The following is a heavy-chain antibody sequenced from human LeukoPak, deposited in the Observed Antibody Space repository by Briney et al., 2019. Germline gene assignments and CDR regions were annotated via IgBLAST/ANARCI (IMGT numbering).Heavy chain of an antibody. CDR1: GGSISSYY. CDR2: ISDIGSI. J-gene: IGHJ4*02. D-gene: IGHD3-9*01. V-gene: IGHV4-59*08. Sequence: SETLSLTCTVSGGSISSYYWSWIRQPPGKGLEWIAYISDIGSINYNPSLKSRVTMSLDTSKNQFSLKLSSVTAADTAVYYCARLPYDILTGYYTGGYYFDYWGQGTLVTVSS. CDR3: ARLPYDILTGYYTGGYYFDY.